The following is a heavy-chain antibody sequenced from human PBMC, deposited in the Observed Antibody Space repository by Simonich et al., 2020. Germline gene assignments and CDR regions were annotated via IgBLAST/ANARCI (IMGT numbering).Heavy chain of an antibody. V-gene: IGHV3-74*01. CDR1: GFTFSSSW. Sequence: EVQLVESGGGLVPPGGSLGLSCAASGFTFSSSWMHWVRQAPGKGLRGVSRMNVDGGNTIYAYSVKGRFTISRDNAKNTLYLQMNSLRAEDTAVYYCAREEEYYNFWSGYYLGKNWFDPWGQGTLVTVSS. J-gene: IGHJ5*02. CDR3: AREEEYYNFWSGYYLGKNWFDP. CDR2: MNVDGGNT. D-gene: IGHD3-3*01.